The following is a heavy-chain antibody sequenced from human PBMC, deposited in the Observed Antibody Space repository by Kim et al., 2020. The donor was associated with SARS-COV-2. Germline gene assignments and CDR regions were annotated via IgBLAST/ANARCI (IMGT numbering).Heavy chain of an antibody. CDR2: IYYSGST. Sequence: SETLSLTCTVSGGPINSSSYYWGWIRQPPGKGLEWIGSIYYSGSTYYNPSLRSRVTIPVDTSKNQFSLKLSSVTAADTPVYYCAGIAAAAGYWCQGTLVTVSS. V-gene: IGHV4-39*01. CDR1: GGPINSSSYY. J-gene: IGHJ4*02. CDR3: AGIAAAAGY. D-gene: IGHD6-13*01.